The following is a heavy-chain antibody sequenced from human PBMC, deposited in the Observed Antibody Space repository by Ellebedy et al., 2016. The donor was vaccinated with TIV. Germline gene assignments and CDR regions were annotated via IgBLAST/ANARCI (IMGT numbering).Heavy chain of an antibody. CDR2: IFYSGST. Sequence: SETLSLTCTVSGGSIGSDDYYWSWIRQPPGKGLEWIGYIFYSGSTYYNPSLKCRVTTSGDTSENQFSLRLTSVTAADTAVYYCARQKTDSGSFLCDIWGQGTMVTVSS. V-gene: IGHV4-30-4*01. D-gene: IGHD3-3*01. CDR3: ARQKTDSGSFLCDI. CDR1: GGSIGSDDYY. J-gene: IGHJ3*02.